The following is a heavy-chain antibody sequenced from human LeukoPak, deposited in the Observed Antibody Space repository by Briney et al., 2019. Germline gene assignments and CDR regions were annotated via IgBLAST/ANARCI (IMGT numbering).Heavy chain of an antibody. CDR1: GFTFSSYG. Sequence: HPGGSLRLSCAASGFTFSSYGMSWVRQAPGQGLEWVSAISGSGGGTYYADSVKGRFTISRDNSKNTLYLQMNSLRAEDTAVYYCAKTAGLHYYYMDVWGKGTTVTISS. J-gene: IGHJ6*03. CDR2: ISGSGGGT. CDR3: AKTAGLHYYYMDV. V-gene: IGHV3-23*01.